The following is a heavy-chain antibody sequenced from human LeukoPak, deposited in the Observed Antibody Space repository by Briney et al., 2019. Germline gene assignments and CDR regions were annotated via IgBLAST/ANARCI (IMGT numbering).Heavy chain of an antibody. D-gene: IGHD5-18*01. CDR2: IYYSGST. CDR3: ARHEGGYSYGPFDY. CDR1: GGSISSYY. Sequence: PSETLSLTCTVSGGSISSYYWSWIRQPPGKGLEWIGYIYYSGSTNYNPSLKSRVTISVDTSMNQFSLKLSSVTAADTAVYYCARHEGGYSYGPFDYWGQGTLVTVSS. J-gene: IGHJ4*02. V-gene: IGHV4-59*08.